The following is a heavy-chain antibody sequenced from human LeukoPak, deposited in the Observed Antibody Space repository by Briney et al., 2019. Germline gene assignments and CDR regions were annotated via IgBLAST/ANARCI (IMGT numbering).Heavy chain of an antibody. CDR1: GFTFSNAW. D-gene: IGHD1-20*01. Sequence: PGGSLRLSCAASGFTFSNAWMSWVRQAPGKGLEWVGRIKSKTDGGTTDYAAPVKGRFTISRDDSKNTLYLQMNSLKTEDTAVYYCTTDPSHNWYYAVAFDIWGQGTMVTVSS. V-gene: IGHV3-15*01. CDR3: TTDPSHNWYYAVAFDI. CDR2: IKSKTDGGTT. J-gene: IGHJ3*02.